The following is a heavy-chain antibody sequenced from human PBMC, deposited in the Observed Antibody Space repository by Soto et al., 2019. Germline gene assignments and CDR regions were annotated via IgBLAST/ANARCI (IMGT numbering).Heavy chain of an antibody. CDR1: GFSFEHYA. V-gene: IGHV3-9*01. CDR2: IRWNSDII. Sequence: GGSLRLSCADSGFSFEHYAMHSVRQAPGKGLEWVAGIRWNSDIIGCADAGKGRFAISRDNGKNSLYLQMSSLRPEDTALYCRAKDHYGSAIYGMHVWGQGTRVSVS. CDR3: AKDHYGSAIYGMHV. J-gene: IGHJ6*02. D-gene: IGHD3-10*01.